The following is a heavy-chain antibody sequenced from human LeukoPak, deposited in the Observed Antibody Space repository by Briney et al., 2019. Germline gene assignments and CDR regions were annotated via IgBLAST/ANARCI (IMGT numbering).Heavy chain of an antibody. J-gene: IGHJ4*02. Sequence: GESLKISCTGSGYSFTSYWIAWVRQAPGKGLEWVGRIRNKANSYTTEYAASVKGRFTISRDDSRNSLYLQMNSLKTEDTAVYYCASDYYDDSGYFHSSAYWGQGTLVTVSS. D-gene: IGHD3-22*01. CDR3: ASDYYDDSGYFHSSAY. V-gene: IGHV3-72*01. CDR1: GYSFTSYW. CDR2: IRNKANSYTT.